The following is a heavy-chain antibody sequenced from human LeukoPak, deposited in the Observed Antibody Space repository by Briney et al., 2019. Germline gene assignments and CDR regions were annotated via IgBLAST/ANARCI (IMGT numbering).Heavy chain of an antibody. CDR2: ISYDGSNK. D-gene: IGHD1-1*01. CDR3: AREGGYGHFGY. V-gene: IGHV3-30*04. J-gene: IGHJ4*02. Sequence: GGSLRLSCAASGFTFSSYAMHWVRQAPGKGLEWVAVISYDGSNKYYADSVKGRFTISRDNAKNSLYLQMNSLRAEDTAVYYCAREGGYGHFGYWGQGTLVTVSS. CDR1: GFTFSSYA.